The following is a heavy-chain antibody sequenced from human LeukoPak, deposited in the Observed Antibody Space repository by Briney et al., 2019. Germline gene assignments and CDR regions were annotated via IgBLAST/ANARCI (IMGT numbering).Heavy chain of an antibody. D-gene: IGHD3-22*01. CDR2: IIPIFGTA. V-gene: IGHV1-69*05. CDR1: GGTFSSHA. J-gene: IGHJ4*02. CDR3: ARAGYYDSSGYFDY. Sequence: SVKVSCKASGGTFSSHAISWVRQAPGQGLGWMGRIIPIFGTANYAQKFQGRVTITTDESTSTAYMELSSLRSEDTAVYYCARAGYYDSSGYFDYWGQGTLVTVSS.